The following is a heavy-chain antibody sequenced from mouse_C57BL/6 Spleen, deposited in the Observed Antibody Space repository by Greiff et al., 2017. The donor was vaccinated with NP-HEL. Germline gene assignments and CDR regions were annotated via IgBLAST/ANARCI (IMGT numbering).Heavy chain of an antibody. CDR3: ARERLYYFDY. Sequence: EVKLMESGGGLVKPGGSLKLSCAASGFTFSSYAMSWVRQTPEKRLEWVATISDGGSYTYYPDNVKGRFTISRDNATNNLYLQMSHLKSEDTAMYYCARERLYYFDYWGQGTTLTVSS. CDR1: GFTFSSYA. J-gene: IGHJ2*01. V-gene: IGHV5-4*01. CDR2: ISDGGSYT.